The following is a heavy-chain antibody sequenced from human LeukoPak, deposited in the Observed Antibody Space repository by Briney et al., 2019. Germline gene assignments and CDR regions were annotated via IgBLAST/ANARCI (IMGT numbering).Heavy chain of an antibody. Sequence: PSETLSLTCTVSDGSISSYFWSWIRQPPGKGLEWIGYIHHSGSTNYNPSLKSRVTISVDTSKNQFSLKLSSVTTADTAVYYCARVYYSSSYDYWYFDLWGRGTLVTVSS. CDR1: DGSISSYF. CDR2: IHHSGST. V-gene: IGHV4-59*01. CDR3: ARVYYSSSYDYWYFDL. D-gene: IGHD6-13*01. J-gene: IGHJ2*01.